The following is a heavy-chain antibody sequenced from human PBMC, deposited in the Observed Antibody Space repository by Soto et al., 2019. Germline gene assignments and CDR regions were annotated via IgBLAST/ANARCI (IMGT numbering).Heavy chain of an antibody. CDR3: AKGSGSSWFSS. V-gene: IGHV3-23*01. J-gene: IGHJ4*02. CDR1: GFTFSSDA. D-gene: IGHD6-13*01. CDR2: ISISGGTT. Sequence: EVQLLESGGGLVQPGGSLRLSCAASGFTFSSDAMSWVRQPPGKGLEWVSSISISGGTTYYADSVKGRFTISRDNSKNTLILQLNSLRAEDTAVYYCAKGSGSSWFSSWGQGTLVTVSS.